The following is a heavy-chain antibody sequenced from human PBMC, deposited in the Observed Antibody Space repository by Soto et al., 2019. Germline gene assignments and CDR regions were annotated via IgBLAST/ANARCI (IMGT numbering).Heavy chain of an antibody. Sequence: WSLRLSCAASGFTFSNAWMSWVRPAPGKGLEWVGRIKRKTDGGTTDYAAPVKGRFTISRDDSKNTLYLQMNSLKTEDTAVYYCTTRNSNSFDYWGQGTLVTVSS. CDR1: GFTFSNAW. CDR3: TTRNSNSFDY. CDR2: IKRKTDGGTT. D-gene: IGHD4-4*01. V-gene: IGHV3-15*01. J-gene: IGHJ4*02.